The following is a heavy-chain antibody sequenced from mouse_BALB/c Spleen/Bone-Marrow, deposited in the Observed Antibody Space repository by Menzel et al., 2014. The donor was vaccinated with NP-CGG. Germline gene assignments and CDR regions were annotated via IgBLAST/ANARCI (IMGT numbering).Heavy chain of an antibody. CDR1: GYSITRGYY. V-gene: IGHV3-6*02. CDR3: AMRLLTS. D-gene: IGHD2-3*01. J-gene: IGHJ3*01. CDR2: ISYDGSN. Sequence: ESGPGLVKPSQSLSLTCSVTGYSITRGYYWNWTRQFPGNKLEWMGYISYDGSNNYNPSLKNRISITRDTSKNQFFLKLNSVTTEDTATYYCAMRLLTSWGQGTLVTVSA.